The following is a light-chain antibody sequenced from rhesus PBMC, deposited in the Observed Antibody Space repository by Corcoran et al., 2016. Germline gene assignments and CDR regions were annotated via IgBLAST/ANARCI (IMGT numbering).Light chain of an antibody. CDR2: EAS. CDR1: ENVNNY. J-gene: IGKJ2*01. Sequence: DIQMTQSPSSLSASVGDRVTITCRASENVNNYLNWYQQKPVKAPKLLIYEASTLQIGVPSRFSGMGSGTDYTFSISSLQPEDVATYYCQHGYGTPYSFGQGTKVEIK. CDR3: QHGYGTPYS. V-gene: IGKV1-74*01.